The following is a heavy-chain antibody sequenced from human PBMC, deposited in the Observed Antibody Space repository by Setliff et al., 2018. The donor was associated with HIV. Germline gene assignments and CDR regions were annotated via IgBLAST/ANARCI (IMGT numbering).Heavy chain of an antibody. Sequence: TLSLTCTVSGGSISSGSYYWSWIRQPAGKGLEWIGRIYTSGSTNYNPSLKSRVTISVDTSKNQFSLKLSSVTATDTAVYYCARGRAHYTFWSGYSPGGFDPWGQGTLVTVSS. D-gene: IGHD3-3*01. CDR3: ARGRAHYTFWSGYSPGGFDP. CDR1: GGSISSGSYY. J-gene: IGHJ5*02. V-gene: IGHV4-61*02. CDR2: IYTSGST.